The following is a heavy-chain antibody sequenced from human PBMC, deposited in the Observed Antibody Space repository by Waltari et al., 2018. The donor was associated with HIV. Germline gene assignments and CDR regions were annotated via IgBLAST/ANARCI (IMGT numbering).Heavy chain of an antibody. V-gene: IGHV1-3*01. CDR3: ATGTDWLVNVLEY. J-gene: IGHJ4*02. CDR2: INVGNLQT. Sequence: QIQLVQSGAAVQKPGASVKVSCKSSGLNFNNTVIHGVRQAPGQGLEWMGYINVGNLQTRYAQMFQGRVRFTRDTSETTIFMEVSSLKVEDTAIYFCATGTDWLVNVLEYWGQGTLVTVSS. D-gene: IGHD6-19*01. CDR1: GLNFNNTV.